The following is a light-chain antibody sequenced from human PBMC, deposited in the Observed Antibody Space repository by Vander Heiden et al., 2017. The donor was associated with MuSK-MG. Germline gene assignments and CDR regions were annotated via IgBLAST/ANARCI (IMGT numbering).Light chain of an antibody. CDR3: QQDDATPYT. J-gene: IGKJ2*01. CDR1: QKVLYSSNNKNY. CDR2: WAS. V-gene: IGKV4-1*01. Sequence: DIVMTQSPDSLAVSLGERANINCKSSQKVLYSSNNKNYLAWYQQKPGQPPKLLIYWASTRESGVPDRFSGSGSGTDFTLTINSLQAEDVAVYYCQQDDATPYTFGPGTKMEIK.